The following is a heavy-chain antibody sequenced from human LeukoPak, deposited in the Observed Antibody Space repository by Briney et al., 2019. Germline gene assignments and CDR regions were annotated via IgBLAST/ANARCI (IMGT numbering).Heavy chain of an antibody. CDR3: ARGPGDTKPFDY. D-gene: IGHD7-27*01. Sequence: PSETLSLTCTVSGGSISSHYWSWIRQPPGKGLEWIGYIYYSGSTNYNPSLKSRVTISVDTSKNQFSLKLSSVTAEDTAVYYCARGPGDTKPFDYWGQGTLVTVSS. J-gene: IGHJ4*02. CDR1: GGSISSHY. CDR2: IYYSGST. V-gene: IGHV4-59*11.